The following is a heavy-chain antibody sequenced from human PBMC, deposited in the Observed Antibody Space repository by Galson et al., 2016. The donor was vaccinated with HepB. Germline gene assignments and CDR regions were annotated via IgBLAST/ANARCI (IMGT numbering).Heavy chain of an antibody. Sequence: TLSLTCTVSSGSISNADYQWSWVRQPPGKGLEWLGNIHYSGATYYKPSLKSRLSISVDTSKNYFSLKLSSVTAADTAVYYCARFVDLAAHNPGYYYYYGLDVWGTGTTVTVSS. D-gene: IGHD2-2*03. CDR3: ARFVDLAAHNPGYYYYYGLDV. V-gene: IGHV4-30-4*01. CDR1: SGSISNADYQ. CDR2: IHYSGAT. J-gene: IGHJ6*04.